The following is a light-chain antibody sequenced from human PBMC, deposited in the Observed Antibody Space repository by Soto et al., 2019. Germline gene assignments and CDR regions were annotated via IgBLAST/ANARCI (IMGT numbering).Light chain of an antibody. CDR3: QQVDHFPLT. J-gene: IGKJ4*01. V-gene: IGKV1-5*01. CDR2: DAS. CDR1: QSVRSW. Sequence: DIQMTQSPSTLSASVGDRVTITCRASQSVRSWLAWYQQKPGRAPKFLIYDASSLESGVPSRFSGSGSGTEFTLTISSLQPEDFATYYCQQVDHFPLTFGGGTKVDIK.